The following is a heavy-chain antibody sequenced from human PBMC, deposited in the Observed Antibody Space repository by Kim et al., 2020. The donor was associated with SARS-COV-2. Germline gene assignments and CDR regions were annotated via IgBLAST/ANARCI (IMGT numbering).Heavy chain of an antibody. Sequence: RFTISRDNSKNTLYLQMNSLRAEDTAVYYCAKQALWFGELLKSANEYFQHWGQGTLVTVSS. D-gene: IGHD3-10*01. V-gene: IGHV3-23*01. CDR3: AKQALWFGELLKSANEYFQH. J-gene: IGHJ1*01.